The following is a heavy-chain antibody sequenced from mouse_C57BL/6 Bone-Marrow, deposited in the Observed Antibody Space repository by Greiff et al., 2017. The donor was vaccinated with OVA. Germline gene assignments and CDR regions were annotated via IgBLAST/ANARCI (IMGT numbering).Heavy chain of an antibody. CDR2: IDPETGGT. V-gene: IGHV1-15*01. J-gene: IGHJ3*01. CDR1: GYTFTDYE. Sequence: LQESGAELVRPGASVTLSCKASGYTFTDYEMHWVKQTPVHGLEWIGAIDPETGGTAYNQKFKGKAILTADKSSSTAYMERRSLTSEDSAVYYCTGGTGAAWFAYWGQGTLVTVSA. CDR3: TGGTGAAWFAY. D-gene: IGHD3-3*01.